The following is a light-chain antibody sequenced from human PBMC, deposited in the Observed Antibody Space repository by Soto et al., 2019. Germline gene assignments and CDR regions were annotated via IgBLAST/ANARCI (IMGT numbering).Light chain of an antibody. J-gene: IGKJ1*01. CDR2: LGS. CDR1: RSLLHSNGYNY. CDR3: MQALQTPWT. V-gene: IGKV2-28*01. Sequence: DIVMTQSPLSLPVTPGEPASISCRSSRSLLHSNGYNYLDWYLQKPGQSPQVLIYLGSNRASGVPDRFSGSGSGTDFTLKISRVEAEDVGVYYCMQALQTPWTFGQGTKVEIK.